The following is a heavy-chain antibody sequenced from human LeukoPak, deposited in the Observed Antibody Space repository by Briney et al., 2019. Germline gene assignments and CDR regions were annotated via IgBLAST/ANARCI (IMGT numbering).Heavy chain of an antibody. CDR2: IKPDGSEK. Sequence: AGGSLRLSCAASGFTFSDYWMTWVRQAPGKGLEWVANIKPDGSEKYYVDSVKGRFTISRDNAKNSLYLQMNSLRVEDTAVYYCAGQDILTGYSTFDYWGQGTLVTVSS. CDR1: GFTFSDYW. J-gene: IGHJ4*02. V-gene: IGHV3-7*01. D-gene: IGHD3-9*01. CDR3: AGQDILTGYSTFDY.